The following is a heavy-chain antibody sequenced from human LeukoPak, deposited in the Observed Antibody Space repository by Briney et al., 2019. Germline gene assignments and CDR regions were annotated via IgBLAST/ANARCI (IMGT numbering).Heavy chain of an antibody. CDR3: TRAIRHQLLSEY. V-gene: IGHV1-8*01. CDR1: GHTPSEVD. CDR2: MNPISGET. Sequence: DPVKVSCKAPGHTPSEVDVSWVTPAVEQGLEWMGWMNPISGETGYAQNFQGRLTMTRDSSITTAYMELSSLRYADTAVYFCTRAIRHQLLSEYWGQGTLVTVSS. J-gene: IGHJ4*02. D-gene: IGHD2-2*01.